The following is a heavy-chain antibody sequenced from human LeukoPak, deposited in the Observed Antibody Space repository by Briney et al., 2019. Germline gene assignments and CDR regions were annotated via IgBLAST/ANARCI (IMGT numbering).Heavy chain of an antibody. CDR3: ARTAHDYVWGSYRLDY. CDR2: IYYSGST. CDR1: GGSISSYY. D-gene: IGHD3-16*02. V-gene: IGHV4-59*01. J-gene: IGHJ4*02. Sequence: SGTLSLTCTVSGGSISSYYWSWIRQPPGKGLEWIGYIYYSGSTNYNPSLKSRVTISVDTSKNQFSLKLSSVTAADTAVYYCARTAHDYVWGSYRLDYWGQGTLVTVSS.